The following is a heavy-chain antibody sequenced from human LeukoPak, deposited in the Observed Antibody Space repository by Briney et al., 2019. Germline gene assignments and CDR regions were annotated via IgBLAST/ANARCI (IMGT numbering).Heavy chain of an antibody. D-gene: IGHD3-22*01. CDR1: GGSISSYY. CDR2: IYYSGST. CDR3: ARAGSGYYFGLL. V-gene: IGHV4-59*01. J-gene: IGHJ4*02. Sequence: SETLSLTCTVSGGSISSYYWSWIRQPPGKGLEWIGYIYYSGSTNYNPSLKSRVTISVDTSKNQFSLKLSSVTAGDTAVYYCARAGSGYYFGLLWGQGTLVTVSS.